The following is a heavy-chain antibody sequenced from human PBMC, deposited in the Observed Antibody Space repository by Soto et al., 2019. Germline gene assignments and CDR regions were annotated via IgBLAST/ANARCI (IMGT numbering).Heavy chain of an antibody. CDR2: IIPIFGIA. Sequence: QVQLVQSGAEVKKPGSSVKVSCKASGGTFSRYSITWVRQAPGHGLEWIGRIIPIFGIASYAQKVQGRVTITADESTSTAYMGLSRLRSDDTAVYYCAREDRDRETGLVPAAIDGMDVWGQGTTVTVSS. D-gene: IGHD2-2*01. V-gene: IGHV1-69*08. CDR1: GGTFSRYS. J-gene: IGHJ6*02. CDR3: AREDRDRETGLVPAAIDGMDV.